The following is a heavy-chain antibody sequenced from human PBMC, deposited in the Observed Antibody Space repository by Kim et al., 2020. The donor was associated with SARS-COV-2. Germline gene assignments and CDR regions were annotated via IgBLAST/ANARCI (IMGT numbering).Heavy chain of an antibody. Sequence: GGSLRLSCVVSEFTFSGYWMKWVRQVPGKGPEWVASVNQDGSERYYVDSVKGRFTISRDNAKNSLYLQMNILRVEDTGVYFCTSVSRGDYMDVWGQGTTV. J-gene: IGHJ6*02. CDR1: EFTFSGYW. CDR3: TSVSRGDYMDV. V-gene: IGHV3-7*01. D-gene: IGHD3-10*01. CDR2: VNQDGSER.